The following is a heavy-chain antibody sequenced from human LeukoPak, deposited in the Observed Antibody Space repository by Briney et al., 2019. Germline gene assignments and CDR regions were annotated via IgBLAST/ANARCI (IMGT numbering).Heavy chain of an antibody. V-gene: IGHV1-69*04. J-gene: IGHJ4*02. CDR3: ASGPGNAYYDFWSGYPDY. CDR2: IIPILGIA. Sequence: ASVKVSCKASGGTFSSYAISWVRQAPGQGLEWMGRIIPILGIANYAQKFQGRVTITADKSTSTAYMELSSLRSEDTAVYYCASGPGNAYYDFWSGYPDYWGQGTLVTVSS. CDR1: GGTFSSYA. D-gene: IGHD3-3*01.